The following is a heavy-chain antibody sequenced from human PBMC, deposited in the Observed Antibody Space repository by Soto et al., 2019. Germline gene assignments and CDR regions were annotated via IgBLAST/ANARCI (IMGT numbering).Heavy chain of an antibody. D-gene: IGHD2-15*01. CDR3: AVRGVVAATHGFDP. V-gene: IGHV3-21*01. J-gene: IGHJ5*02. Sequence: EVQLVESGGGLVKPGGSLRLSCAASGFTFSSYSMNWVRQAPGKGLEWVSSISSSSTYIYYADSVKGRFTISRDNAKNSLYLQMNSLRAEATALYYCAVRGVVAATHGFDPWGQGTLVTVSS. CDR1: GFTFSSYS. CDR2: ISSSSTYI.